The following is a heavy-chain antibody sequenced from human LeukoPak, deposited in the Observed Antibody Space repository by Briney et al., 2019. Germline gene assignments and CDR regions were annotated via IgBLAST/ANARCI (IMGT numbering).Heavy chain of an antibody. D-gene: IGHD3-22*01. CDR1: GGSFSGYY. V-gene: IGHV4-34*01. CDR2: INHSGST. CDR3: ARGFPGVPRHSSGYYSRPRRTNDAFDI. J-gene: IGHJ3*02. Sequence: SETLSLTCAVYGGSFSGYYWSWIRQPPGKGLEWIGEINHSGSTNYNPSLKSRVTISVDTSKNQFSLKLSFVTAADTAVYYCARGFPGVPRHSSGYYSRPRRTNDAFDIWGQGTMVTVSS.